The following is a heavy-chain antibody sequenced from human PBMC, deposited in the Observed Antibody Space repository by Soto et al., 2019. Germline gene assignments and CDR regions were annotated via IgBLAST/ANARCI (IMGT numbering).Heavy chain of an antibody. CDR2: INWNSGRI. CDR3: AKGRGALAVVSNWFDP. CDR1: GFTFEDYA. D-gene: IGHD3-22*01. V-gene: IGHV3-9*01. Sequence: EVQLVESGGGLVQPGRSLRLSCAAFGFTFEDYAMHWIRQTPGKGLEWVAGINWNSGRIGYADSVKGRFTISRDNANNSLYLQMDSLRTEDTALYFCAKGRGALAVVSNWFDPWGQGTLVTVSS. J-gene: IGHJ5*02.